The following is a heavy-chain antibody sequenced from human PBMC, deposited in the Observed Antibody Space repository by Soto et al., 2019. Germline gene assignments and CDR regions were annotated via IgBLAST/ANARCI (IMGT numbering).Heavy chain of an antibody. CDR2: ISSGGSYI. CDR1: GFTFSTYS. Sequence: EVQLVESGGGLVKPGESLRLSCAASGFTFSTYSMNWVRQAPGKGLEWVSVISSGGSYIYYTDSLKGRFIISRDNTKNSLYLQMNSLRVEDTAVYYCARGRGPSCSGGSCYSEFDYWGQGILVTVSS. V-gene: IGHV3-21*01. J-gene: IGHJ4*02. D-gene: IGHD2-15*01. CDR3: ARGRGPSCSGGSCYSEFDY.